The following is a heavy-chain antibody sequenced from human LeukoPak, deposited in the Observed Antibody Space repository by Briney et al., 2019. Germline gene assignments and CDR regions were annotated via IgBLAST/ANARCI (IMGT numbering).Heavy chain of an antibody. Sequence: GGSLRLSCAASGFTFSSYGMHWVRQALGKGLEWVAVISYDGSNKYYADSVKGRFTISRDNSKNTLYLQMNSLRAEDTAVYYCAKEEVGATTGDYWGQGTLVTVSS. D-gene: IGHD1-26*01. CDR2: ISYDGSNK. CDR3: AKEEVGATTGDY. J-gene: IGHJ4*02. CDR1: GFTFSSYG. V-gene: IGHV3-30*18.